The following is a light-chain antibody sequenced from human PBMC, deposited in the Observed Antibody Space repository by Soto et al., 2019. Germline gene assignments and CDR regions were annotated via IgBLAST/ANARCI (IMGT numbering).Light chain of an antibody. Sequence: EIVLTQSPATLSLSPGERATLSCRASQSVSSYLAWYQQKPGQAPRLLIYDASNRATGIPARFSGSGSGTDFTLTISSLEPEDFAVYYCQHGGTFGQGTRLEIK. CDR2: DAS. V-gene: IGKV3-11*01. J-gene: IGKJ5*01. CDR1: QSVSSY. CDR3: QHGGT.